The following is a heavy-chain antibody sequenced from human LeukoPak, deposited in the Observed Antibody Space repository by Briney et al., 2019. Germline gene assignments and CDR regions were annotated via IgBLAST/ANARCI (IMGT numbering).Heavy chain of an antibody. J-gene: IGHJ4*02. CDR3: ARHADSGSGYYDY. D-gene: IGHD3-3*01. Sequence: PSEALSLTCTVSGASMSNYYWSWIRQPPGKGLEWIGYIFYSGYKNYNPSLKSRVTISVYTSKNHSSLRLSSVTAADTAMYYCARHADSGSGYYDYWGQGVLVTVSS. CDR1: GASMSNYY. CDR2: IFYSGYK. V-gene: IGHV4-59*08.